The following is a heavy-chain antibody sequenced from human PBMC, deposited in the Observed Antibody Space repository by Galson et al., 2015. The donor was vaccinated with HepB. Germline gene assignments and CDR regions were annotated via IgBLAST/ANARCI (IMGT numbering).Heavy chain of an antibody. Sequence: SLRLSCAASRFTFSAYNMHWVRQAPAKGLEWVAVMSFDGINKYYADSVKGRFTISRDKSKNTLYLQMDSLRADDTAVYYCARESQSDFWRGIGDYGMDVWGQGTTVTVSS. D-gene: IGHD3-16*01. J-gene: IGHJ6*02. CDR1: RFTFSAYN. CDR2: MSFDGINK. CDR3: ARESQSDFWRGIGDYGMDV. V-gene: IGHV3-30*04.